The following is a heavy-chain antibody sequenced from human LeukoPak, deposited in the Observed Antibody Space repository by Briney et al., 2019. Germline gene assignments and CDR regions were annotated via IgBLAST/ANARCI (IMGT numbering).Heavy chain of an antibody. J-gene: IGHJ4*02. Sequence: GGSLRLSCAASGFTFSTYWMSWVRQAPGKGLEWVANIKHDGSEKFYVDSVKGRFTISRDNAKNSLYLQLNSLRDGDTAIYYCARITGIAAAGDYWGQGTLVTVSS. CDR2: IKHDGSEK. V-gene: IGHV3-7*04. CDR3: ARITGIAAAGDY. CDR1: GFTFSTYW. D-gene: IGHD6-25*01.